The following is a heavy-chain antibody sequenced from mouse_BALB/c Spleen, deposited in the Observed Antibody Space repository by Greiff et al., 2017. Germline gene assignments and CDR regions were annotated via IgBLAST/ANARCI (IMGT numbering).Heavy chain of an antibody. J-gene: IGHJ4*01. CDR1: GFTFSSFG. Sequence: EVMLVESGGGLVKPGGSLKLSCAASGFTFSSFGMHWVRQAPEKGLEWVAYISSGSSTIYYADTVKGRFTISRDNPKNTLFLQMTSLRSEDTAMYYCARSGYDGFYAMDYWGQGTSVTVSS. V-gene: IGHV5-17*02. CDR3: ARSGYDGFYAMDY. CDR2: ISSGSSTI. D-gene: IGHD2-3*01.